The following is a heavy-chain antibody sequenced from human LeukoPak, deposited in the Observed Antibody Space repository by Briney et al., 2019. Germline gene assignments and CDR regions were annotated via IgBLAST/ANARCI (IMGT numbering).Heavy chain of an antibody. CDR2: IYSGGST. V-gene: IGHV3-53*04. Sequence: GGSLRLSCAASGFTVSSNYMSWVRQAPGKGLEWVSVIYSGGSTYYADPVKGRFTISRHNSKNTLYLQMNSLRAEDTAVYYCARGGIAVAGPVDYWGQGTLVTVSS. CDR1: GFTVSSNY. J-gene: IGHJ4*02. D-gene: IGHD6-19*01. CDR3: ARGGIAVAGPVDY.